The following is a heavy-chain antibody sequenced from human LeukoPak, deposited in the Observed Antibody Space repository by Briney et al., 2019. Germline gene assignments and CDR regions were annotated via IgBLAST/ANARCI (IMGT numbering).Heavy chain of an antibody. CDR2: ILNGGNT. V-gene: IGHV4-4*02. CDR1: GDSINSLDL. CDR3: ARGHSNNWFDP. J-gene: IGHJ5*02. Sequence: SGTLSLTCTVSGDSINSLDLWSWVRQPPGKGLEWIGRILNGGNTYYTPSLRGRVTISMDTSRDQFSLNLNSMTATDTGVYFCARGHSNNWFDPWGQGMVVTVSS.